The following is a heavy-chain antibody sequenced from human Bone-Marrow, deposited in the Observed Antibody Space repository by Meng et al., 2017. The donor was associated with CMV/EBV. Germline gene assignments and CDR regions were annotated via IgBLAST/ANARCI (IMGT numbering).Heavy chain of an antibody. V-gene: IGHV1-2*02. J-gene: IGHJ4*02. CDR2: INPNSGGT. D-gene: IGHD2-2*01. CDR3: ARYCSSTSCYDY. CDR1: GYTFTGYY. Sequence: ASVKVSCKASGYTFTGYYMHWVRQAPGQGLEWMGWINPNSGGTNYAQKFQGRVTMTRDTSINTAYMELSRLRSDDTAVYYCARYCSSTSCYDYWGQGTLVTVSS.